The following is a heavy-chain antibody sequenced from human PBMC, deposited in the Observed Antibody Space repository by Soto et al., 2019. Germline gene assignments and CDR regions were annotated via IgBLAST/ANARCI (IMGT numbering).Heavy chain of an antibody. J-gene: IGHJ6*02. V-gene: IGHV3-23*01. CDR1: GFTFISYA. D-gene: IGHD6-6*01. Sequence: GGSLRLSCAASGFTFISYAMSWVRQAPGKGLEWVSAISGSGGSTYYADSVKGRFTISRDNSKNTLYLQMNSLRAEDTAVYYCAKDRSSSSPYYYYGMDVWGQGTTVTVSS. CDR2: ISGSGGST. CDR3: AKDRSSSSPYYYYGMDV.